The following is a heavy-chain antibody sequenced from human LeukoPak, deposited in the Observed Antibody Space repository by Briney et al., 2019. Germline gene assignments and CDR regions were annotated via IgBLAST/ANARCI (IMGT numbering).Heavy chain of an antibody. D-gene: IGHD6-19*01. Sequence: TLXSXXXHXXRHAPGKGLVWVSRINGDGSSTPYANSVKGRFTISRDNAKNTLYLQMHSLRADDTAVYYCARGSTSGWPDYFDYWGQGSVVTVSS. J-gene: IGHJ4*02. CDR2: INGDGSST. V-gene: IGHV3-74*01. CDR3: ARGSTSGWPDYFDY. CDR1: TLXSXX.